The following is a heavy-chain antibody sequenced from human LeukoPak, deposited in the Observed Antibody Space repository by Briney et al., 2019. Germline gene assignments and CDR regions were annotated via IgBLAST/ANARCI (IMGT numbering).Heavy chain of an antibody. CDR1: GYTFTSYY. J-gene: IGHJ3*02. Sequence: LWASVKVSCKASGYTFTSYYMHWVRQAPGQGLEWMGIINPSGGSTSYAQKFQGRVTMTRDTSTSAVYMELSSLRSEDTAVYYCARGRAWIVVVTAIEDAFDIWGQGTMVTVSS. V-gene: IGHV1-46*01. D-gene: IGHD2-21*02. CDR3: ARGRAWIVVVTAIEDAFDI. CDR2: INPSGGST.